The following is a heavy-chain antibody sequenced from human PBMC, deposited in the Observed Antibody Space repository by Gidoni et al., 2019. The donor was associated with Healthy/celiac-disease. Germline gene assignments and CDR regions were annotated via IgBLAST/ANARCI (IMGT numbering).Heavy chain of an antibody. CDR1: GFTFSTCG. V-gene: IGHV3-30*18. J-gene: IGHJ3*02. D-gene: IGHD6-13*01. CDR2: RTDDGSNN. Sequence: QVQLAESGLGVVRPGRSLRRSCPASGFTFSTCGMHGVRRAPGKGLECVSVRTDDGSNNYYEDSVKGRFTISRDNSKNTLFLQMNSLRAEDTAVYYCAKGEAAAWDSFDIWGQGTMVTVSS. CDR3: AKGEAAAWDSFDI.